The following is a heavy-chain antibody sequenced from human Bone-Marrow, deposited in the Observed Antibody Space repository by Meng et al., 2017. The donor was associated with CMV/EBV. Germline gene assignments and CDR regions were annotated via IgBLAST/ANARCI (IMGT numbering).Heavy chain of an antibody. D-gene: IGHD6-19*01. CDR1: GYTFTGYY. CDR2: INPNSGGT. J-gene: IGHJ5*01. CDR3: ARAQAGVGWFDS. V-gene: IGHV1-2*02. Sequence: ASVKVSCKASGYTFTGYYMHWVRQAPGQGLEWMGWINPNSGGTNYAQKFQGRVTMTRDTSISTAYMELSRLRSDDTAVYYCARAQAGVGWFDSWGQGTLVTVSS.